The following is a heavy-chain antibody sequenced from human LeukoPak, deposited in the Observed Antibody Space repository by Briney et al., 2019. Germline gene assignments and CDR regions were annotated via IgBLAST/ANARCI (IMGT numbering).Heavy chain of an antibody. V-gene: IGHV4-39*07. CDR3: AKGAGGFSYYNWFDP. D-gene: IGHD5-18*01. CDR2: IYYSGTT. Sequence: SETLSLTCTVSAGSISSSSYYWGWIRQPPGKGLEWIGSIYYSGTTHYSPSLESRVTISVDTSKNQFSLKVASVTAADTAIYYCAKGAGGFSYYNWFDPWGQGTLVTVSS. J-gene: IGHJ5*02. CDR1: AGSISSSSYY.